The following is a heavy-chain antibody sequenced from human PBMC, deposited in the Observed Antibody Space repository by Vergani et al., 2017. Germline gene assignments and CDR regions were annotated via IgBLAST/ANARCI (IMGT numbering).Heavy chain of an antibody. Sequence: QVQLVESGGGLVKPGGSLRLSCEASGFTFSDHYMSWVRQAPGKGLEWISYMSSGDSIYYADSVKGRFTVSRDNTKNKLYLQMNGLRAEDTAVYYCARETDTCSSVSYNYYAMDVWGQGTTVSVSS. V-gene: IGHV3-11*04. CDR1: GFTFSDHY. D-gene: IGHD2-21*02. CDR3: ARETDTCSSVSYNYYAMDV. CDR2: MSSGDSI. J-gene: IGHJ6*02.